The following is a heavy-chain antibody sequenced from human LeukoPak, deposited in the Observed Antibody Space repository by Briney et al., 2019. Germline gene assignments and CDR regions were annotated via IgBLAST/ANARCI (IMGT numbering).Heavy chain of an antibody. J-gene: IGHJ5*02. CDR3: ARGGVVVPAPSWFDP. Sequence: GASVKVSCKASRYTFTSYDINWVRQATGQGLEWMGWMNPNSGNTGYAQKFQGRLTMTRNTSISTAYMELSSLRSEDTAVYYCARGGVVVPAPSWFDPWGQGTLVTVSS. CDR2: MNPNSGNT. V-gene: IGHV1-8*01. D-gene: IGHD2-2*01. CDR1: RYTFTSYD.